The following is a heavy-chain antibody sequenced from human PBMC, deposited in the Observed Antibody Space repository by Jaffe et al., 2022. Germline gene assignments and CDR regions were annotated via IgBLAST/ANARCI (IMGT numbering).Heavy chain of an antibody. Sequence: EVQLVESGGVVVQPGGSLRLSCAASGFTFDDYAMHWVRQAPGKGLEWVSLISWDGGSTYYADSVKGRFTISRDNSKNSLYLQMNSLRAEDTALYYCAKDYDYGDYTLALVFDYWGQGTLVTVSS. D-gene: IGHD4-17*01. CDR1: GFTFDDYA. J-gene: IGHJ4*02. CDR2: ISWDGGST. V-gene: IGHV3-43D*04. CDR3: AKDYDYGDYTLALVFDY.